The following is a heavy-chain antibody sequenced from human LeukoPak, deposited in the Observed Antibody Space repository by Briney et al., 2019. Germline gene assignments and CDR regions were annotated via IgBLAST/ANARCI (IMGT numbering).Heavy chain of an antibody. J-gene: IGHJ3*02. CDR3: ARLDYDIDAFDI. CDR2: ISSSGSTI. D-gene: IGHD3-16*01. V-gene: IGHV3-11*04. CDR1: GSTISANY. Sequence: GGSLRLSCAVSGSTISANYMHWIRQAPGKGLEWVSYISSSGSTIYYADSVKGRFTISRDNAKNSLYLQMNSLRAEDTAVYYCARLDYDIDAFDIWGQGTMVTVSS.